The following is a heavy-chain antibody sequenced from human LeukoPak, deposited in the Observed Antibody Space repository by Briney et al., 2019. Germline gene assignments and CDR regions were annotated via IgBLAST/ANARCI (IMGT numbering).Heavy chain of an antibody. V-gene: IGHV4-34*01. J-gene: IGHJ5*02. D-gene: IGHD4-11*01. CDR3: ARVTVYSNYGFGGWFDP. CDR1: GGSFSGYC. Sequence: TETLSLTCAVYGGSFSGYCWSWIRQPPGKGLEWIGEINHSGSTNYNPSLKSRVTISVDTSKNQFSLKLSSVTAADTAVYYCARVTVYSNYGFGGWFDPWGQGTLVTVSS. CDR2: INHSGST.